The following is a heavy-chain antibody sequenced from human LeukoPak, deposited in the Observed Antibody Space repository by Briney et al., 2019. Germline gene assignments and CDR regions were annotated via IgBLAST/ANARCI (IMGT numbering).Heavy chain of an antibody. Sequence: SETLSLTCTVSGGSISSYYWSWIRQPPGKGLEWIGYIYYSGSTNYNPSLKSRVTISVDTSKNQFSLKLSSVTAADTAVYYCARSAVAGLIHDYWGQGTLVTVSS. CDR1: GGSISSYY. J-gene: IGHJ4*02. V-gene: IGHV4-59*01. D-gene: IGHD6-19*01. CDR3: ARSAVAGLIHDY. CDR2: IYYSGST.